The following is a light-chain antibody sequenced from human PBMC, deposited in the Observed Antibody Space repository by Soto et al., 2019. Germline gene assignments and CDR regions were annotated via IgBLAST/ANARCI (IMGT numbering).Light chain of an antibody. CDR2: KAS. J-gene: IGKJ1*01. CDR3: QPSCSDSGG. CDR1: QTISSW. Sequence: DIQMTQSPSTLSGSVGDRVTITCRASQTISSWLAWYQQKPGKAPKLLIYKASTLKSGVPSRFSGSGSGTEFTLTICSLQLDECAPYNCQPSCSDSGGVGQGTKVDIK. V-gene: IGKV1-5*03.